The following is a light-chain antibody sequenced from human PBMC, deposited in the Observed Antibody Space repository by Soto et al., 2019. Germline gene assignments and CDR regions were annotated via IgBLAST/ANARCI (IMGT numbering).Light chain of an antibody. Sequence: QPVLTQPPSVSGAPGQRVTIYCTGSSSNIGAGYDVHWYQQLPGTAPKLLIYGNSNRPSGVPDRFSGSKSGTSASLAITGLQAEDEADYYCQSYDSSLSGYVVFSGGTKLTVL. V-gene: IGLV1-40*01. CDR3: QSYDSSLSGYVV. CDR1: SSNIGAGYD. CDR2: GNS. J-gene: IGLJ2*01.